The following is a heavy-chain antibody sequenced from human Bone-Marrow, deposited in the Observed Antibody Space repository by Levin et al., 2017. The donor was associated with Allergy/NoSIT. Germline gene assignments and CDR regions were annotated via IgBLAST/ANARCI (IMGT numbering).Heavy chain of an antibody. CDR3: ARDETFNSWHTGWFDP. V-gene: IGHV4-61*02. Sequence: SQTLSLTFTVSGDSINNTNHYWSWIRQPAGKGLEWIGRMFAGGAATYNRSLRSRVTIPIDTSKNQFSLKLTSVTAADTAVYYCARDETFNSWHTGWFDPWGQGTLVTVSS. D-gene: IGHD6-13*01. J-gene: IGHJ5*02. CDR1: GDSINNTNHY. CDR2: MFAGGAA.